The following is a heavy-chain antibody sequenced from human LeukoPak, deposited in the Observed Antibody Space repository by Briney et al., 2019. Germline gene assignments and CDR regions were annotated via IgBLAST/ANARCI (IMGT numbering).Heavy chain of an antibody. V-gene: IGHV3-33*01. J-gene: IGHJ4*02. D-gene: IGHD5-18*01. CDR3: ARDRGYSYLFGY. CDR1: GFTFSSYG. CDR2: IWYDGSNQ. Sequence: GRSLRLSCAASGFTFSSYGMHWVRQAPGKGLEWVASIWYDGSNQYYADSVKGRFTISRDNPKNTLYLQMNSLRAEDTAVYYCARDRGYSYLFGYWGQGTLVTVSS.